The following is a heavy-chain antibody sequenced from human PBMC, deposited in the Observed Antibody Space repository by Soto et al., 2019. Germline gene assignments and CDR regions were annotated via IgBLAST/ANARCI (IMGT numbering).Heavy chain of an antibody. D-gene: IGHD2-2*01. Sequence: QVQLVQSGAEVKKPGASVKVSCKASGYTFTSYGISWVRQAPGQGLEWMGWISAYNGNTNYAQKLQGRVTMTTDTSTSAAYIELSSLRSDYTAVYYCARSIPAAVDFDYWGQGTLVTVSS. V-gene: IGHV1-18*01. J-gene: IGHJ4*02. CDR1: GYTFTSYG. CDR3: ARSIPAAVDFDY. CDR2: ISAYNGNT.